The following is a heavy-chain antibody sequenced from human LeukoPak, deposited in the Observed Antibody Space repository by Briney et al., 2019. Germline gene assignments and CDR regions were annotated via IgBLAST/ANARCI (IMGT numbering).Heavy chain of an antibody. CDR2: ISGSGGST. CDR1: GFTFSSYA. J-gene: IGHJ3*02. D-gene: IGHD4-17*01. Sequence: PGGSLRLSCAASGFTFSSYAMSWVRQAPGKGLEWVSAISGSGGSTYCADSVKGRFTISRDNSKNTLYLQMNSLRAEDTAVYYCAKDPTVLRYAFDIWGQGTMVTVSS. V-gene: IGHV3-23*01. CDR3: AKDPTVLRYAFDI.